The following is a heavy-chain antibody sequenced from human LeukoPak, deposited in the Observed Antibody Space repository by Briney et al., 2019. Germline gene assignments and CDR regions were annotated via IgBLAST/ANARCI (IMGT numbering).Heavy chain of an antibody. CDR1: GYTFTCYG. CDR2: ISAYNGNT. Sequence: ASVKVSCKASGYTFTCYGISWVRQAPGQGLEWMGWISAYNGNTNYAQKLQGRVTMTTDTSTSTAYMELRSLRSDDTAAYYCARLTTYYDILTGYYLVDYWGQGTLVTVSS. CDR3: ARLTTYYDILTGYYLVDY. D-gene: IGHD3-9*01. V-gene: IGHV1-18*01. J-gene: IGHJ4*02.